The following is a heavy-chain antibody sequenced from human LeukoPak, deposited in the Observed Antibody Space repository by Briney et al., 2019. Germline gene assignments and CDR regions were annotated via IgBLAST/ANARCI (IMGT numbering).Heavy chain of an antibody. CDR2: IYPGDSDP. CDR3: ARHRRIAAAAYYFDY. CDR1: GYRFTSYW. Sequence: GGSLEISRKGSGYRFTSYWIGWVRPLPGKGLEWMGIIYPGDSDPRYSPSFQGQVTNSANKSISTAYLQWSSLKASDTAMYYCARHRRIAAAAYYFDYWGQGTLVTVSS. D-gene: IGHD6-13*01. V-gene: IGHV5-51*01. J-gene: IGHJ4*02.